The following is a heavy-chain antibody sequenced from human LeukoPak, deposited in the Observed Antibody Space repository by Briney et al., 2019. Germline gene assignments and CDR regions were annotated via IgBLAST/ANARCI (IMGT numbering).Heavy chain of an antibody. D-gene: IGHD3-9*01. Sequence: GGSLRLSCAASGFTFSSYSMNWVRQAPGKGLEWVSFISSSRSYIYYADSVKGRATISRDNAKKSLYLQMNSLRAEDTAVCYCARVSAPVTGSTPLDYWGQGTLVTVSS. V-gene: IGHV3-21*01. J-gene: IGHJ4*02. CDR1: GFTFSSYS. CDR2: ISSSRSYI. CDR3: ARVSAPVTGSTPLDY.